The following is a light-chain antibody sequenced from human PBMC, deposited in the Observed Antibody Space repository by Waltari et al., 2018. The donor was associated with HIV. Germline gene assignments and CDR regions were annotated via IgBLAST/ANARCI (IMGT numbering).Light chain of an antibody. CDR3: QSYDSSLTGSV. CDR1: SSTIGAGYD. Sequence: QSVLTQPPSVSGAPGPRVTISCTGSSSTIGAGYDVPWYQQLPGTAPKLLIYGNTNRPSGVPDRFSGSKSGTSPSLAITGLQAEDEADYYCQSYDSSLTGSVFGGGTKLTVL. CDR2: GNT. V-gene: IGLV1-40*01. J-gene: IGLJ2*01.